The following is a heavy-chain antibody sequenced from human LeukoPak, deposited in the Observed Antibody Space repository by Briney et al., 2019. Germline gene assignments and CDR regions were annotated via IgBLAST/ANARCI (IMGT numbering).Heavy chain of an antibody. CDR1: GYTFTGYY. CDR2: INPNSGGT. D-gene: IGHD1-26*01. V-gene: IGHV1-2*02. J-gene: IGHJ4*02. Sequence: ASVKVSCKASGYTFTGYYMHRVRQAPGQGLEWMGWINPNSGGTNYAQKFQGRVTMTRDTSISTAYMELSRLRSDDTAVYYCAGRGTGSYYLPFDYWGQGTLVTVSS. CDR3: AGRGTGSYYLPFDY.